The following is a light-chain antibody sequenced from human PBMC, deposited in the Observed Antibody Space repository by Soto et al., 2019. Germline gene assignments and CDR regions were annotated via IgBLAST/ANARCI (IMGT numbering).Light chain of an antibody. CDR3: QQYNNWPLT. J-gene: IGKJ4*01. Sequence: EIVMRQSPATLSVSPGERATLSCRASHRVSSYLAWYQQRPGQAPRLLIYGASTRATGIPARFSGSASGTEFTLTISSLQSEDFAIYYCQQYNNWPLTFGGGTKVDI. V-gene: IGKV3-15*01. CDR2: GAS. CDR1: HRVSSY.